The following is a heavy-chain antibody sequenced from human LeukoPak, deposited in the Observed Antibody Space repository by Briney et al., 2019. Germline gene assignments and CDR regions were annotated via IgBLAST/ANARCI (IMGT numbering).Heavy chain of an antibody. Sequence: PGGSLRLSCAASGFTFSSYAMSWVRQAPGKGLEWVSAISGSGGGTYYADSVKGRFTISRDNSKNTLYLQMNSLRAEDTAVYYCAKDTYYYGSGSYYPLDHWGQGTLVTVSS. CDR1: GFTFSSYA. CDR3: AKDTYYYGSGSYYPLDH. D-gene: IGHD3-10*01. V-gene: IGHV3-23*01. CDR2: ISGSGGGT. J-gene: IGHJ4*02.